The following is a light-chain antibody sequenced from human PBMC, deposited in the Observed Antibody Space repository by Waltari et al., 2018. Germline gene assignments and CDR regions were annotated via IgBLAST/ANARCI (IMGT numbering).Light chain of an antibody. CDR1: QTINNHF. CDR3: QQYDGSILT. CDR2: GAS. V-gene: IGKV3-20*01. Sequence: IVLTQSPDTLSLSPGQRATLSCRASQTINNHFLVWYQQKPGQAPRLLIHGASSRATGFPDRFRGSGSGTDFTLTISRLEPEDVAVYYCQQYDGSILTFGGGTKVEI. J-gene: IGKJ4*01.